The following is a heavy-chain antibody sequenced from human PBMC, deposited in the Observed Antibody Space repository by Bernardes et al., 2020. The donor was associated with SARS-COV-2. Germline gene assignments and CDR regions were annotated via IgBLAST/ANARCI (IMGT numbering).Heavy chain of an antibody. V-gene: IGHV4-59*01. D-gene: IGHD1-20*01. Sequence: SETLSLTCTVSGGSISSYYWSWIRQPPGKGLEWIGYIYYSGSTNYNPSLKSRVTISVDTSKNQFSLKLSSVTAADTAAYYCARGLITGTTGIDYWGQGTLVTVSS. CDR3: ARGLITGTTGIDY. CDR1: GGSISSYY. J-gene: IGHJ4*02. CDR2: IYYSGST.